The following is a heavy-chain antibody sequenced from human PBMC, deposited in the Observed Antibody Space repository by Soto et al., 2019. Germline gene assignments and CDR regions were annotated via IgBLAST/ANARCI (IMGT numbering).Heavy chain of an antibody. D-gene: IGHD6-19*01. CDR2: IYYSGST. CDR1: GCSISSSSYY. J-gene: IGHJ6*03. CDR3: ARHPSIAVAGRWHYYMDV. Sequence: PSETLSLTCTFSGCSISSSSYYWGWIRQPPGKGLEWIGSIYYSGSTYYNPSLKSRVTISVDTSKNQFSLKLSSVTAADTAVYYCARHPSIAVAGRWHYYMDVWGKGTTVTVSS. V-gene: IGHV4-39*01.